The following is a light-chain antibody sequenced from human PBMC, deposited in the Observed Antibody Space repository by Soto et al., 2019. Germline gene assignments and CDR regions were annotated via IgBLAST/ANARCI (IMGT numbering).Light chain of an antibody. CDR2: EDN. CDR1: SGSIASNY. CDR3: QSYDSSNQV. Sequence: NFMLTQPHSVSESPGKTVTISCTRSSGSIASNYVQWYQQRPGSSPTTVIYEDNQRPSGVPDRFSGSIDSSSNSASLTISXXXXXXXADYYCQSYDSSNQVFGGGTKLTVX. J-gene: IGLJ2*01. V-gene: IGLV6-57*01.